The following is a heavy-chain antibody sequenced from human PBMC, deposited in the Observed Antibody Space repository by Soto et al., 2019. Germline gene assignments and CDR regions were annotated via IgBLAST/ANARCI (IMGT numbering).Heavy chain of an antibody. Sequence: GGSLRLSCAASGFTVSSNYMSWVRQAPGKGLEWVPVIYSGGSTYYANSVKGRFTISRDNSKNTLYLQMNSLRAEDTAVYYCAREYSSGRSGNYFDYWGQGTLVTVSS. CDR1: GFTVSSNY. CDR3: AREYSSGRSGNYFDY. D-gene: IGHD3-10*01. CDR2: IYSGGST. V-gene: IGHV3-53*01. J-gene: IGHJ4*02.